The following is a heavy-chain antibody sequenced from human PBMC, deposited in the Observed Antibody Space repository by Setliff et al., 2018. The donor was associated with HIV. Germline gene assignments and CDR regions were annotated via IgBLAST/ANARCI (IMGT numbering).Heavy chain of an antibody. D-gene: IGHD3-10*01. CDR2: IDHSGST. Sequence: SETLSLTCAVYGGSFNDYYWTWIRQPPGKGLEWIGEIDHSGSTKYHASLKSRVTISIDASKNQISLKLSSVTAADTAVYFCARGLNYYGSGSYLPLGYWGQGTLVTVSS. J-gene: IGHJ4*02. CDR3: ARGLNYYGSGSYLPLGY. CDR1: GGSFNDYY. V-gene: IGHV4-34*01.